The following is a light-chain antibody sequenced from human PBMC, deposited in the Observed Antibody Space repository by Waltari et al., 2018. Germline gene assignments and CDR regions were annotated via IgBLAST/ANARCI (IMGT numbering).Light chain of an antibody. J-gene: IGLJ1*01. Sequence: QSALTQPASVSGSPGQSITISCTGTSSDVGVYNHVSWYQQHPGNSPTVLIFEVSGLPSGVSNRFSGSKSGNTASLTISGLQAEYEADYYCSSFSTTTTRFVFGTGTKVTVL. CDR1: SSDVGVYNH. CDR2: EVS. V-gene: IGLV2-14*01. CDR3: SSFSTTTTRFV.